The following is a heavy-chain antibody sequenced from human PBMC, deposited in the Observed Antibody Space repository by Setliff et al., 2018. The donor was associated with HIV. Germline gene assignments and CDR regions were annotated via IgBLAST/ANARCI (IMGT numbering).Heavy chain of an antibody. Sequence: SETLSLTCAVYGAPFNGYYWAWIRQSPAKGLEWIGSIHHSGTAYDNPSLKSRVTISVDPSKNQILLRLSSVTAADTAVYYCARLSGGMVPNYWGQGTLVTVSS. J-gene: IGHJ4*02. D-gene: IGHD3-10*01. V-gene: IGHV4-34*01. CDR3: ARLSGGMVPNY. CDR1: GAPFNGYY. CDR2: IHHSGTA.